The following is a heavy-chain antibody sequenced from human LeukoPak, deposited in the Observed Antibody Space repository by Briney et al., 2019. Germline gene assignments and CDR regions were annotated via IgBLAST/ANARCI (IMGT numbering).Heavy chain of an antibody. Sequence: SETLSLTCTVSGGSISGYYWGWIRQPPGKGLEWIGNIYYSGSTYYNPSLRSRVTISVDTSKNQFSLKLSSVTAADTAVYYCARIPTNAVPAAHNGFDIWGQGTMLTVSS. CDR3: ARIPTNAVPAAHNGFDI. CDR2: IYYSGST. D-gene: IGHD2-2*01. J-gene: IGHJ3*02. V-gene: IGHV4-39*01. CDR1: GGSISGYY.